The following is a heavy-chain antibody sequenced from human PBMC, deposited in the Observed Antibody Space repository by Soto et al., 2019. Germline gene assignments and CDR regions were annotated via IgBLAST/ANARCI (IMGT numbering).Heavy chain of an antibody. CDR2: IYLGDSDT. CDR1: GYSFTSYW. V-gene: IGHV5-51*01. D-gene: IGHD6-13*01. CDR3: ARQGTASYYYYGMDV. J-gene: IGHJ6*02. Sequence: GESLKISCKGSGYSFTSYWIGWVRQMPGRGLEWMGIIYLGDSDTRYSPSFQGQVTISADKSISTAYLQWSSLKASDTAMYYCARQGTASYYYYGMDVWGQGTTVTVSS.